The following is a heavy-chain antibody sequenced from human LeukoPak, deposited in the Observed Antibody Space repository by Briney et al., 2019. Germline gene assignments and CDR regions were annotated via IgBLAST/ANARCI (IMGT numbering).Heavy chain of an antibody. J-gene: IGHJ6*03. CDR1: GGSISSSSYY. D-gene: IGHD3-22*01. Sequence: SETLSLTCTVSGGSISSSSYYWSWLRQPQGKGLDWVRSICYSGSYYSYPSLKSRHTISVDTSKHQFSLKLSSVTAADTAVYYCAREGSYYDSSGSYYRHVWGKGTTVTVSS. V-gene: IGHV4-39*07. CDR2: ICYSGSY. CDR3: AREGSYYDSSGSYYRHV.